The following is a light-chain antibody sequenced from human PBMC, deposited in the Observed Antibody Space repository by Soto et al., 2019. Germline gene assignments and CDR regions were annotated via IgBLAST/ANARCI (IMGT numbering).Light chain of an antibody. CDR3: CSYTSSITYV. CDR1: SSDVGGCNY. J-gene: IGLJ1*01. V-gene: IGLV2-14*01. Sequence: QSALNQPASVSGSPGQSITISCTGTSSDVGGCNYVSWYQQHPGKAPKLMIYEVSYRPSGVSDRFSGSKSGNTASLTISGLQAEDEADYYCCSYTSSITYVFGTGTKVTVL. CDR2: EVS.